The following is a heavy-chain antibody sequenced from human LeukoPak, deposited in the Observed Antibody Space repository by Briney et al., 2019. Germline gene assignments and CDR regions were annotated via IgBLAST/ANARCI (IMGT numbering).Heavy chain of an antibody. D-gene: IGHD2-21*02. J-gene: IGHJ6*02. Sequence: ASVKVSCKASGYTFTSYDINWVRQATGQGLEWMRWMNPNSGNTGYAQKFQGRVTMTRNTSISTTYMELSSLRSEDTAVYYCASAYCGGDCYPNYGMDVWGQGTTVTVSS. CDR2: MNPNSGNT. CDR3: ASAYCGGDCYPNYGMDV. V-gene: IGHV1-8*01. CDR1: GYTFTSYD.